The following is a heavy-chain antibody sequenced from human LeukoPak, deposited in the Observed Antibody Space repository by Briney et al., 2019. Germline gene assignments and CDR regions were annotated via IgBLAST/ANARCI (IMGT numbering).Heavy chain of an antibody. J-gene: IGHJ5*02. Sequence: SETLSLTCTVSGGSISSSTYYWGWIRQPPGKGLEWIGSIYYSGSTYYNPSLKSRVTISVDTSKNQFSLKLSSVTAADTAVYYCARLLPPLYYDILTGTNWFDPWGQGTLVTVSS. CDR2: IYYSGST. V-gene: IGHV4-39*01. CDR3: ARLLPPLYYDILTGTNWFDP. CDR1: GGSISSSTYY. D-gene: IGHD3-9*01.